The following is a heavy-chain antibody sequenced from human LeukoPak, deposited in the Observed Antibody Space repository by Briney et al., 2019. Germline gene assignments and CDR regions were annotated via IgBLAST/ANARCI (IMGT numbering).Heavy chain of an antibody. Sequence: PSETLFLTCAVYGGSFSGYYWSWIRQPPGKGLEWIGEINHSGSTNYNPSLKSRVTISVDTSKNQFSLKLSSVTAADTAVYYCARGRVEYYYGSGSSLDYWGQGTLVTVSS. V-gene: IGHV4-34*01. J-gene: IGHJ4*02. D-gene: IGHD3-10*01. CDR1: GGSFSGYY. CDR2: INHSGST. CDR3: ARGRVEYYYGSGSSLDY.